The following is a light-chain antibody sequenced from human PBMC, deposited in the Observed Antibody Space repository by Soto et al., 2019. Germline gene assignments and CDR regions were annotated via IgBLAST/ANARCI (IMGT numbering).Light chain of an antibody. J-gene: IGKJ5*01. CDR2: QAS. CDR3: QQYLNFPIT. CDR1: QSIINR. Sequence: DIQLTQSPSTLSASVGERVALTCRASQSIINRLAWRQQKPGKAPRFLIHQASVLETGVPSRFSGSGSETGFALTINSLQPDDFGVYYCQQYLNFPITFGQGTRLEIK. V-gene: IGKV1-5*03.